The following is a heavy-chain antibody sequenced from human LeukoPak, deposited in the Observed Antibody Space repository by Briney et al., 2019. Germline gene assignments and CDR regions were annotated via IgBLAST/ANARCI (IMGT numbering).Heavy chain of an antibody. D-gene: IGHD3-3*01. J-gene: IGHJ4*01. V-gene: IGHV4-39*07. CDR3: ARAFYDFWSGYYHFDY. CDR1: NASISSNTYY. Sequence: SETLSLTCTVSNASISSNTYYRAWIRHPPGKGLEYIGSINYRGSTYYNPSLKGRVPLSVDTSKNQFSLKLSSVNAAYTAVYYSARAFYDFWSGYYHFDYWGQGTLVTVSS. CDR2: INYRGST.